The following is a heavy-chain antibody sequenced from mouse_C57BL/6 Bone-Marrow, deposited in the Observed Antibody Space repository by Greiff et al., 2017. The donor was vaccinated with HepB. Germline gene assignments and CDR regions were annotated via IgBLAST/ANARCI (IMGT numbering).Heavy chain of an antibody. D-gene: IGHD1-1*01. CDR2: IHPNSGST. CDR1: GYTFTSYW. CDR3: ARLPYYGSRPNV. Sequence: QVQLQQPGAELVKPGASVKLSCKASGYTFTSYWMHWVKQRPGQGLEWIGMIHPNSGSTNYNEKFKSKATLTVDKSSSTAYMQLSSLTSEDSAVYYCARLPYYGSRPNVWGTGTTVTVSS. V-gene: IGHV1-64*01. J-gene: IGHJ1*03.